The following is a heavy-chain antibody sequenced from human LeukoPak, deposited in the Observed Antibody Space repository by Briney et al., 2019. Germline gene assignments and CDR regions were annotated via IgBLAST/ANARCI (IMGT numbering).Heavy chain of an antibody. J-gene: IGHJ4*02. Sequence: GGSLRLSCAASGFTLCSHAIHWVRQAPGKGLEWVALISFDGSTEKYADSVKGRFTISRDNSNNTLYLQMNGLGAEDTAVYYCARDNYGSGTYGYLDYWGQGDLVTVSS. CDR3: ARDNYGSGTYGYLDY. V-gene: IGHV3-30*04. D-gene: IGHD3-10*01. CDR2: ISFDGSTE. CDR1: GFTLCSHA.